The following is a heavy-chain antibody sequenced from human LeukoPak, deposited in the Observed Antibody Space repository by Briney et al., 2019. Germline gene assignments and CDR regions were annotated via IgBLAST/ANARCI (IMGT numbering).Heavy chain of an antibody. D-gene: IGHD3-3*01. CDR1: GFTFGDYA. CDR2: IRSKGYGGTT. V-gene: IGHV3-49*04. Sequence: PGGSLRLSCTASGFTFGDYAMSWVRQAPGKGLEWVGFIRSKGYGGTTEYAASVKGRFTISRDDSKSIAYLQMNSLKTEDTAVYYCSTSYYDFWSAFWGQGTLVTVSS. CDR3: STSYYDFWSAF. J-gene: IGHJ4*02.